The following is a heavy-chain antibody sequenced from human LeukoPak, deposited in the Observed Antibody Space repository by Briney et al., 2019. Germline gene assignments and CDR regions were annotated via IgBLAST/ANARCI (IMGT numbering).Heavy chain of an antibody. CDR2: IYPGNSDV. Sequence: GESLKISCKGSGYIFTNYWINWVRQMPGKGLEWMGVIYPGNSDVRYNPSFQGQVTISADKSISAAYLQWSSLKTSDTAMNYCVRIPNTAPPPNWFDPWGQGTLVTVSS. J-gene: IGHJ5*02. D-gene: IGHD2-15*01. V-gene: IGHV5-51*01. CDR1: GYIFTNYW. CDR3: VRIPNTAPPPNWFDP.